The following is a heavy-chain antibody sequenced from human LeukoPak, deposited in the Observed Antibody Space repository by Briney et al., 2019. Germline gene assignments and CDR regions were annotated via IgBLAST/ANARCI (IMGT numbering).Heavy chain of an antibody. J-gene: IGHJ4*02. CDR1: GGSFSGYY. CDR2: INHSGST. V-gene: IGHV4-34*01. Sequence: PSETLSLTCAVYGGSFSGYYWSWIRQPPGKGLEWIGEINHSGSTNYNPSLKSRVTISVDTSKNQFSLKLSSVTAADTAMYYCARGHPFDYWGQGTLVTVPS. CDR3: ARGHPFDY.